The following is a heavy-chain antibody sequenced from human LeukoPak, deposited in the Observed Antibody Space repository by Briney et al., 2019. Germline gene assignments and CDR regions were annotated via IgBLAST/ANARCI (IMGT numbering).Heavy chain of an antibody. Sequence: SVKVSCKASGYTFTGYYMHWVRQAPGQGLEWMGGIIPIFGTANYAQKFQGRVTITADESTSTAYMELSSLRSEDTAVYYCARGRFTMVRGAPLDYWGQGTLVTVSS. V-gene: IGHV1-69*13. CDR3: ARGRFTMVRGAPLDY. CDR1: GYTFTGYY. J-gene: IGHJ4*02. D-gene: IGHD3-10*01. CDR2: IIPIFGTA.